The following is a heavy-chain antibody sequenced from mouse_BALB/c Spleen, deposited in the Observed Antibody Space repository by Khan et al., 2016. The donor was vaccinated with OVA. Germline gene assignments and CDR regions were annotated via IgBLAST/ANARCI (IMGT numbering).Heavy chain of an antibody. J-gene: IGHJ2*01. CDR1: GYSITSGYG. CDR3: ARAARIKY. Sequence: VQLKESGPGLVKPSQSLSLTCTVTGYSITSGYGWNWIRQFPGNKLEWMGYISYSGSTNYNPSLKSRISITRDTSKNQFFLQVNSVTTEDTATYDCARAARIKYWGQGTTLTVSS. CDR2: ISYSGST. D-gene: IGHD3-3*01. V-gene: IGHV3-2*02.